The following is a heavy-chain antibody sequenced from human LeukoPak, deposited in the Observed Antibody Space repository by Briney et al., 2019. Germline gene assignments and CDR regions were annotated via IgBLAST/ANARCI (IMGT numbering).Heavy chain of an antibody. CDR3: ARHSIVGYYYYYYGMDV. CDR2: IYYSGST. V-gene: IGHV4-59*08. D-gene: IGHD2-15*01. CDR1: GGSISSYY. J-gene: IGHJ6*02. Sequence: PSETLSLTCTVSGGSISSYYWSWIRQPPGKGLEWIGYIYYSGSTNYNPSLKSRVTISVDTSKNQFSLKLSSVTAADTAAYYCARHSIVGYYYYYYGMDVWGQGTTVTVSS.